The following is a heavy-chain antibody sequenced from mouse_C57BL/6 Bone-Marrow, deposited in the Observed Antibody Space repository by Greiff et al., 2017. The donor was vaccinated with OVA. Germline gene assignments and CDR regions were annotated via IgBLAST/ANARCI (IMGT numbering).Heavy chain of an antibody. J-gene: IGHJ3*01. V-gene: IGHV14-4*01. Sequence: EVQLQQSGAELVRPGASVKLSCTASGFNIKDDYMHWVKQRPEQGLEWIGWIDPENGDTEYASKVQGKATITADTSSNTAYLQLSSLTSEDTAVYYCTTAYDYDPSWFAYWGQGTLVTVSA. CDR1: GFNIKDDY. CDR3: TTAYDYDPSWFAY. CDR2: IDPENGDT. D-gene: IGHD2-4*01.